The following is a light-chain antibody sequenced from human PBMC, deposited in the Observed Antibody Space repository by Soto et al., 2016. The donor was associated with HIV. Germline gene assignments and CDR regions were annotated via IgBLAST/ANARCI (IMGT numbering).Light chain of an antibody. Sequence: SYGLTQAPSVSVSPRQTASITCSGDNLGKKYASWYQQKPGQSPVLVIYQDYRRPSGIPERFSGSKSGNTATLTISETQAMDEADYYCQAWVTSSVLFGGGTKLTVL. CDR3: QAWVTSSVL. V-gene: IGLV3-1*01. CDR1: NLGKKY. J-gene: IGLJ2*01. CDR2: QDY.